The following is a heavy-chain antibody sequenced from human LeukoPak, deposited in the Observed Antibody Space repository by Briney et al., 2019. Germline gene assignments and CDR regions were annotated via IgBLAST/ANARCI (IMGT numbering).Heavy chain of an antibody. J-gene: IGHJ4*02. Sequence: PGGSLRLSCAASGFTFSKYWMHWVRQTPGMGLVWISRISGDGTTTSYADSVKGRFTHSRDNAKNTLYLQMNSLRADDTAVYYCARTTYYDTDTAYYRPFDSWGQGTLVTVSS. V-gene: IGHV3-74*01. CDR1: GFTFSKYW. CDR2: ISGDGTTT. CDR3: ARTTYYDTDTAYYRPFDS. D-gene: IGHD3-16*01.